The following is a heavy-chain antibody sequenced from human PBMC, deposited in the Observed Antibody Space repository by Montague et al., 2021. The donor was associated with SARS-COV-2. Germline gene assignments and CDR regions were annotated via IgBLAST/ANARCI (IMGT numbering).Heavy chain of an antibody. J-gene: IGHJ4*02. CDR2: IYNGGTT. D-gene: IGHD2-15*01. CDR3: ATRTRYPQNDFGF. Sequence: SETLSLTYTVSGDSIRNSDYSWGWVRQPPGKGLEWIGNIYNGGTTFYNPSLKGRVTIFVDTSKNQFSLKLSSVTAADTAVYYCATRTRYPQNDFGFWGQGTLVTVSS. V-gene: IGHV4-39*01. CDR1: GDSIRNSDYS.